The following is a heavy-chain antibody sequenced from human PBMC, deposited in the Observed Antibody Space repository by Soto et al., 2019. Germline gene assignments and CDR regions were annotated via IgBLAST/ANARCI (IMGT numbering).Heavy chain of an antibody. V-gene: IGHV3-30-3*01. Sequence: PGGSLRLSCAASGFTFRNYPMNWVRQAPDKGLEWVALISFDGSKRDYADSVRGRFTVSRDNSKNALHLQMNSLRPEDTAVYYCASQELEPPPYFFESWGQGTLVTVSS. J-gene: IGHJ4*02. D-gene: IGHD1-1*01. CDR1: GFTFRNYP. CDR2: ISFDGSKR. CDR3: ASQELEPPPYFFES.